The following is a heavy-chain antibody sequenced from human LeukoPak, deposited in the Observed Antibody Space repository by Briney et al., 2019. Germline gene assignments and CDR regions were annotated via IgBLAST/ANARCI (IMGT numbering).Heavy chain of an antibody. CDR1: GFTFSSYW. V-gene: IGHV3-74*01. Sequence: GGSLRLSCAASGFTFSSYWMHWVHQAPGKGLVWVSRINSDGSSTSYADSVKGRFTISRDNAKNTLYLQMNSLRAEDTAVYYCARAGSGWYGYFDYWGQGTLVTVSS. CDR3: ARAGSGWYGYFDY. D-gene: IGHD6-19*01. J-gene: IGHJ4*02. CDR2: INSDGSST.